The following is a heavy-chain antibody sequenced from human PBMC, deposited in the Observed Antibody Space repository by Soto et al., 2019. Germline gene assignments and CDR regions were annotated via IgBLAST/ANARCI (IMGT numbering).Heavy chain of an antibody. CDR1: GGSISSGGYY. V-gene: IGHV4-31*03. CDR3: AREVYCTNGVCYTQASFDY. CDR2: IYYSGST. J-gene: IGHJ4*02. D-gene: IGHD2-8*01. Sequence: SETLSLTCTVSGGSISSGGYYLSWIRQHPGKGLEWIGYIYYSGSTYYNPSLKSRVTISVDTSKNQFSLKLSSVTAADTAVYYCAREVYCTNGVCYTQASFDYWGQGTLVTVSS.